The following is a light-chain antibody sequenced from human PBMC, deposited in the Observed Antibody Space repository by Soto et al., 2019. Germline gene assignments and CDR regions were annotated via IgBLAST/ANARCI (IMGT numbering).Light chain of an antibody. V-gene: IGKV3-20*01. CDR2: GAS. CDR1: QTLTTRF. J-gene: IGKJ2*01. Sequence: EIVLTQSPGTLSLSPGERATLSCMASQTLTTRFLAWYQQKPGQAPRLLIYGASSRATGIPDRFSGSGSGTDYTLTISRLEPEDFAVYSCPQYADLPYTFGQGTTLEIK. CDR3: PQYADLPYT.